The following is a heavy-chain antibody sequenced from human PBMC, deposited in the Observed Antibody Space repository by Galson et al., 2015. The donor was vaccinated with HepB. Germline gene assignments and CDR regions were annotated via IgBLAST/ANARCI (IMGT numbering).Heavy chain of an antibody. CDR1: GGSIINYY. Sequence: TCTVSGGSIINYYWSWIRQPPGKGLEWIGFIFYSGNTNYTPSLKSRVTISVDTSKNQFSLNLSSVTAADTAVYYCAKGSGTGSRSCWYNYWGQGTLVTVSS. CDR3: AKGSGTGSRSCWYNY. D-gene: IGHD6-19*01. V-gene: IGHV4-59*01. J-gene: IGHJ4*02. CDR2: IFYSGNT.